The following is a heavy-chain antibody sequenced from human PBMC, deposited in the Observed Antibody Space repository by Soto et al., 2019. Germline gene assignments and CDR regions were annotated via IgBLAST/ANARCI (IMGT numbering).Heavy chain of an antibody. Sequence: GGSLRLSCVASGFTFSSYAMHWVRQAPGKGLEWVAVISYDGSNKYYADSVKGRFTISRDNSKNTLYLQMSSLRVEDTAVYYCARDAERSYLYWGQGTLVTVSS. CDR1: GFTFSSYA. CDR2: ISYDGSNK. J-gene: IGHJ4*02. V-gene: IGHV3-30-3*01. CDR3: ARDAERSYLY. D-gene: IGHD1-26*01.